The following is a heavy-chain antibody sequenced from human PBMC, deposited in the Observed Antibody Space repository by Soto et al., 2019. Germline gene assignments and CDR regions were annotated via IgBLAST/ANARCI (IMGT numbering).Heavy chain of an antibody. CDR1: GGTFSGYT. V-gene: IGHV1-69*02. J-gene: IGHJ5*02. Sequence: GASVKVSCKASGGTFSGYTISCVRQAPGQGLEWMGRIIPILGIANYAQKFQGRVTITADKSTSTAYMELSSLRSEDTAVYYCARGVVVPAAILGGYWFDPWGQGTLVTVSS. CDR2: IIPILGIA. CDR3: ARGVVVPAAILGGYWFDP. D-gene: IGHD2-2*01.